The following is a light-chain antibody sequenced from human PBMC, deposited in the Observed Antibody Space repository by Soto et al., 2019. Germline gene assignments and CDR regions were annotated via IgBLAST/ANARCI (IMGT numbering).Light chain of an antibody. CDR2: DAS. J-gene: IGKJ2*01. Sequence: DIQMTQSPSTLSASVGDRVTITCRASQSIGGCLAWYQQRPGKAPRLLIYDASSVESGVPSRFSGSRSGTTFTLAISSLQPEDFATYYCQHYHSYPYTFGQGTKLEIK. CDR3: QHYHSYPYT. CDR1: QSIGGC. V-gene: IGKV1-5*01.